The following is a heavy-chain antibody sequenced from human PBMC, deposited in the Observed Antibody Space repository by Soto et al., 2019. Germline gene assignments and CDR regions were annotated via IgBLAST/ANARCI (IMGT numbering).Heavy chain of an antibody. CDR2: INAGGGST. Sequence: EVQLLESGEGLVQPGGSLRLSCAAYGFTFSSYAMSWVRQAPVKGLEWVPAINAGGGSTYYADFVKRRFTISRDNSKNTLYLQMNSLRAEDAAVYYWSRMYYYDSSGYQYWGQGTLGTVSS. D-gene: IGHD3-22*01. CDR3: SRMYYYDSSGYQY. CDR1: GFTFSSYA. J-gene: IGHJ4*02. V-gene: IGHV3-23*01.